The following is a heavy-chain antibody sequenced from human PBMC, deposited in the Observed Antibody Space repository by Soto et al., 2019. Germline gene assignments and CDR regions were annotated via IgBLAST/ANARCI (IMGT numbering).Heavy chain of an antibody. J-gene: IGHJ4*02. D-gene: IGHD2-2*01. V-gene: IGHV3-49*03. Sequence: PGGSLRLSCTASGFTFGDYAMSWFRQAPGKGLEWVGFIRSKAYGGTTEYAASVKGRFTISRDDSKSIAYLQMNSLKTEDTAVYYCTRVGGYCSSTSCLYFDYWGQGTLVTVSS. CDR1: GFTFGDYA. CDR2: IRSKAYGGTT. CDR3: TRVGGYCSSTSCLYFDY.